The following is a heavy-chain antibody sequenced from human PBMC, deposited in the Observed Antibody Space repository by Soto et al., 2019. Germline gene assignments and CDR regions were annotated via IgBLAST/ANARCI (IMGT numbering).Heavy chain of an antibody. J-gene: IGHJ4*02. D-gene: IGHD6-19*01. CDR2: IYYSGST. CDR3: ARAGDSSGPVALGY. Sequence: SETLSLTCTVSGGSISSSGYYWGWIRQPPGKGLEWIGTIYYSGSTYYNPSLKSRVTISVDTSKNQFSLKLSSVTAADAAVYYCARAGDSSGPVALGYWGQGTLVTVSS. V-gene: IGHV4-39*01. CDR1: GGSISSSGYY.